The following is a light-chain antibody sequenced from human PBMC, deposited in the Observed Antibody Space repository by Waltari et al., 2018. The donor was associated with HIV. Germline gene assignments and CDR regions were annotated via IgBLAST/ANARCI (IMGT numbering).Light chain of an antibody. CDR2: ENN. J-gene: IGLJ2*01. V-gene: IGLV1-51*02. Sequence: QSVLTQPPSVSAAPGQKVTISCSGSSSNIGNFYLSWYQQLPGTAPKLLIYENNKRPAAIPDRCSGSKSGTSATLGITGLQTGDEANYYCGTWESSLSAGVVFGGGTKLTVL. CDR1: SSNIGNFY. CDR3: GTWESSLSAGVV.